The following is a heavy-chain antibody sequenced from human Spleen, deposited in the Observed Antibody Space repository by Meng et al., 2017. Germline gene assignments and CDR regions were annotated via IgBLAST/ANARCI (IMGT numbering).Heavy chain of an antibody. CDR1: GFSFSVFA. CDR2: IRSKPHNYAT. D-gene: IGHD2-15*01. CDR3: ARGGVTVVVALGY. V-gene: IGHV3-73*01. J-gene: IGHJ4*02. Sequence: EVQLGESGGGVVQPGRSLKLSGAASGFSFSVFAMHWVRQASGKGLEWVGRIRSKPHNYATAYAPSVEGRFTISRDDSKNTAYLQMNSLRAEDTAVYYCARGGVTVVVALGYWGQGTLVTVSS.